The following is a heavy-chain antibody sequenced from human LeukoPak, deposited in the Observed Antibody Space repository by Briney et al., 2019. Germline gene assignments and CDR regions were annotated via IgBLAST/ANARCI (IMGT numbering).Heavy chain of an antibody. CDR1: GDSISSSSNY. Sequence: SETLSLTCDVSGDSISSSSNYWGWVRHLPGKGLEWIGSVYRSGSTYYNPSLKSRVTISVDTSKNQFTLNLTSVTAADTAVYYCARRGTSGWAYYFDFWGPGSLLTVSS. V-gene: IGHV4-39*01. D-gene: IGHD6-19*01. CDR3: ARRGTSGWAYYFDF. J-gene: IGHJ4*02. CDR2: VYRSGST.